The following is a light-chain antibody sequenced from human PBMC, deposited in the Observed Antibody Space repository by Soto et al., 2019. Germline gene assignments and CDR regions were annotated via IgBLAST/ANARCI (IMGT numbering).Light chain of an antibody. J-gene: IGKJ1*01. V-gene: IGKV3-15*01. Sequence: EIVMTQSPATLSVSPGERVTLSCRASQSVSRFLAWYQQRPGQAPRLLIYDTSTRATGVPARFSGSGSGTEFSLTISSLQSEDFATYYCQQYNSYGWTFGQGTKVEIK. CDR1: QSVSRF. CDR2: DTS. CDR3: QQYNSYGWT.